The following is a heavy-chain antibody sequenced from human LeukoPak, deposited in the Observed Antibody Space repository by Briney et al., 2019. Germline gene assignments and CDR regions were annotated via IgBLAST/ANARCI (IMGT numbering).Heavy chain of an antibody. J-gene: IGHJ5*02. D-gene: IGHD1-1*01. CDR3: ARGAGGYRFDP. CDR2: SNHSGST. V-gene: IGHV4-34*01. CDR1: GGSFSAYY. Sequence: SETLSLTCGVYGGSFSAYYWSWIRQPPGKGLEWIGESNHSGSTTYNPSLKSRVTISVDTSKNQFSLKLTSVTAADTAVYYCARGAGGYRFDPWGQGTLVTVSS.